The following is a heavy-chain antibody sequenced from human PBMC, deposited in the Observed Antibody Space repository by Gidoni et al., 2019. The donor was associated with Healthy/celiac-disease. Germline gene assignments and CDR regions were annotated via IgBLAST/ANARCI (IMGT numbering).Heavy chain of an antibody. Sequence: QVQLVQSGAEVKKPGSSVKVSCKASGGTFSSYAISWVRQAPGQGLEWMGGIIPIFVTATYAQKFQGRVTITADKSTSTAYMELSSLRSEDTAVYYCARDWYREGYYYYGMDVWGQGTTVTVSS. CDR2: IIPIFVTA. CDR3: ARDWYREGYYYYGMDV. CDR1: GGTFSSYA. V-gene: IGHV1-69*06. J-gene: IGHJ6*02. D-gene: IGHD3-10*01.